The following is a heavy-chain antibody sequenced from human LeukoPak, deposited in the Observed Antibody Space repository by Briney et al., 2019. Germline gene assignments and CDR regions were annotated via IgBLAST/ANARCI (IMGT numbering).Heavy chain of an antibody. V-gene: IGHV4-34*01. D-gene: IGHD6-19*01. Sequence: SETLSLTCAVYGGSFSGYYWSWIRQPPGKGLEWIGGINHSGSTNYNPSLKSRVTISVDTSKNQFSLKLSSVTAADTAVYYCARASLYSSGWYVDWGQGTLVTVSS. CDR3: ARASLYSSGWYVD. CDR1: GGSFSGYY. J-gene: IGHJ4*02. CDR2: INHSGST.